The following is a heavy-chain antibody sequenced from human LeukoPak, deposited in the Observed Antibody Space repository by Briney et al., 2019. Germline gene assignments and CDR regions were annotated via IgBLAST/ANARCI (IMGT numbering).Heavy chain of an antibody. CDR2: INPNSGGT. Sequence: ASVKVSCKASGDTFTGYYMHWVRQAPGQGLEWMGRINPNSGGTNYAQKFQGRVTMTRDTSISTAYMELSRLRSDDTAVYYCARAADSGSTYYFDYWGQGTLVTVSS. CDR3: ARAADSGSTYYFDY. V-gene: IGHV1-2*06. D-gene: IGHD3-22*01. J-gene: IGHJ4*02. CDR1: GDTFTGYY.